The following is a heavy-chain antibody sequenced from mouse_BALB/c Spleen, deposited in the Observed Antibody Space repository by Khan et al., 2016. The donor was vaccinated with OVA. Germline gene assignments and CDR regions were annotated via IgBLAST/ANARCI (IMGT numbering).Heavy chain of an antibody. CDR3: ARPGWDDPFAY. J-gene: IGHJ3*01. Sequence: EVQLLETGPGLVKPSQSLSLTCTVTGYSITSDYAWNWIRQFPGNKLEWMGYISYSGSTSYNPSLKSRISITRDTSKNQFFLQLNSVTTEDTATYYCARPGWDDPFAYWGQGTLVTVSA. V-gene: IGHV3-2*02. D-gene: IGHD4-1*01. CDR1: GYSITSDYA. CDR2: ISYSGST.